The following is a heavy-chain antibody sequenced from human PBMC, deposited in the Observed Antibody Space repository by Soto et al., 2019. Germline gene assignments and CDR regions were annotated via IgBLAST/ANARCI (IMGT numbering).Heavy chain of an antibody. CDR2: ISSSGSTI. Sequence: QVQLVESGGGLVKPGGSLRLSCAASGFTFSDYYMSWIRQAPGKGLEWVSYISSSGSTIYYADSVKGRFTISRDNAKNLLHLQMNSLRAEDTAVYYCATTMVRGVMPLQHYYYMDVWGKGTTVTVSS. D-gene: IGHD3-10*01. CDR3: ATTMVRGVMPLQHYYYMDV. V-gene: IGHV3-11*01. J-gene: IGHJ6*03. CDR1: GFTFSDYY.